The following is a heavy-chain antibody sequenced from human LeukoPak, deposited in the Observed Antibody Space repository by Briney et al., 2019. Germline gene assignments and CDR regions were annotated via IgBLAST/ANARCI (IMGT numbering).Heavy chain of an antibody. J-gene: IGHJ3*01. V-gene: IGHV3-23*01. CDR2: ISGSGGRT. Sequence: GGSLRLSCAGSGFSFSSYAMNWVRQAPGKGLEWVSGISGSGGRTDYADSVKGRFTISRDNSKNTLYLQMSSLRAEDAAVYYCARRRIVGTTKDAFDVWGQGTTVTVSS. CDR3: ARRRIVGTTKDAFDV. D-gene: IGHD1-26*01. CDR1: GFSFSSYA.